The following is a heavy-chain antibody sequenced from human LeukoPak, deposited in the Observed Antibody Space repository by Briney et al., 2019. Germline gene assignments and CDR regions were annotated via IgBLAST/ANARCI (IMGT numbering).Heavy chain of an antibody. CDR1: GYSISSGYY. Sequence: SETLSLTCTVSGYSISSGYYWGWIRQPPGKGPEWIGRIYHSGSTYYNPSLKSRVTISVDTSKNQFSLKLSSVTAADTAVYYCARDLRYYDSSGYYTPSFFDYWGQGTLVTVSS. D-gene: IGHD3-22*01. CDR2: IYHSGST. J-gene: IGHJ4*02. CDR3: ARDLRYYDSSGYYTPSFFDY. V-gene: IGHV4-38-2*02.